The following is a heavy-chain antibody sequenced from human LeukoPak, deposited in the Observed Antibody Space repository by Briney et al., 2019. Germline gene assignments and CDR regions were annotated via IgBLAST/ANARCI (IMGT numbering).Heavy chain of an antibody. CDR1: GGTFSSYA. D-gene: IGHD3-10*01. Sequence: VASVKVSCKASGGTFSSYAISWVRQAPGQGLEWMGGIIPIFGTANYAQKFQGRVTITADESTRTAYMELSSLRSEDTAVYYCAGRSGSYYNAPFDYWGQGTLVTVSS. CDR3: AGRSGSYYNAPFDY. V-gene: IGHV1-69*13. CDR2: IIPIFGTA. J-gene: IGHJ4*02.